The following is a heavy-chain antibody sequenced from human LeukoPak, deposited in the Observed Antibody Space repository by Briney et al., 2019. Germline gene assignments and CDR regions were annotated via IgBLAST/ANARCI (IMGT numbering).Heavy chain of an antibody. CDR3: ARDGYSGSYYRLYYFFMDV. V-gene: IGHV3-23*01. CDR1: TFTFNNYA. CDR2: ICGSGDNM. D-gene: IGHD1-26*01. J-gene: IGHJ6*03. Sequence: GGSLRLSCLASTFTFNNYAMTWVRQAPGKGLEWVSSICGSGDNMDYADSVKGRFTISRDNSENTLYLQMNSLRGEDTAVYYCARDGYSGSYYRLYYFFMDVWGKGTTVTVSS.